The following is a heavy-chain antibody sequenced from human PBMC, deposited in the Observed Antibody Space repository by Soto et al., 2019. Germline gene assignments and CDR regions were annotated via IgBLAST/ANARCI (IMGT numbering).Heavy chain of an antibody. CDR3: ATTYYYGSGSYFSIPDDAFDI. J-gene: IGHJ3*02. D-gene: IGHD3-10*01. CDR2: IIPIFGTA. Sequence: GXSVKVSCKASGGTFSSYAISWVRQAPGQGLEWVGGIIPIFGTANYAQKFQGRVTITADESTSTAYMELSSLRSEDTAVCYCATTYYYGSGSYFSIPDDAFDIWGQGTMVTVSS. V-gene: IGHV1-69*13. CDR1: GGTFSSYA.